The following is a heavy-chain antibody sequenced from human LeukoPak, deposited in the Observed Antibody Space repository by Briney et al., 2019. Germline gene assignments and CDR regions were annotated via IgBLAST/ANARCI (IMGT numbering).Heavy chain of an antibody. CDR3: ASGEDWYFDL. V-gene: IGHV4-59*01. J-gene: IGHJ2*01. Sequence: SETPSLTCTVSGGSISSYYWSWIRQPPGKGLEWIGYIYYSGSTNYNPSLKSRVTISVDTSKNQFSLRLSSVTAADTAVYYCASGEDWYFDLWGRGTLVTVSS. CDR1: GGSISSYY. CDR2: IYYSGST.